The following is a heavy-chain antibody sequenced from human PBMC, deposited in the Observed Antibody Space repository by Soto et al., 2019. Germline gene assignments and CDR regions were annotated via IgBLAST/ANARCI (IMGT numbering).Heavy chain of an antibody. CDR1: GDSVSSNSAG. Sequence: PSQTLSLSCAITGDSVSSNSAGWSWVRQSPSRGLEWLGRTYYRSKWYYEYAVSVRGRVTINPDTSKNQYSLQLNSVTPEDTAVYFCARGEQYSGRIFDYWGQGTLVTVSS. D-gene: IGHD1-26*01. CDR3: ARGEQYSGRIFDY. J-gene: IGHJ4*01. CDR2: TYYRSKWYY. V-gene: IGHV6-1*01.